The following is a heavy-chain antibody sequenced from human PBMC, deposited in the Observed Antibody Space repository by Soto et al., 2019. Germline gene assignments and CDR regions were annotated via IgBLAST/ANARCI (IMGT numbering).Heavy chain of an antibody. CDR3: AKEMISVRPYDY. CDR1: GFSFRNYD. D-gene: IGHD3-16*01. Sequence: VQLLQSGGGLVQPAGSLRLSCAASGFSFRNYDLSWVRLAPGKGLEWVSAISDTGSHTYYADSVKGRFTISRDTAKNTLFLQMDSLRSEDTAVYYCAKEMISVRPYDYWGQGTLVTVFS. J-gene: IGHJ4*02. V-gene: IGHV3-23*01. CDR2: ISDTGSHT.